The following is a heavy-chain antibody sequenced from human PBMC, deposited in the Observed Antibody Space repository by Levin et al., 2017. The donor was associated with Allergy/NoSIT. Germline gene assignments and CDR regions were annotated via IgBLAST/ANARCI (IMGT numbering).Heavy chain of an antibody. CDR1: GFTFSSYG. J-gene: IGHJ4*02. Sequence: GGSLRLSCAASGFTFSSYGMHWVRQAPGKGLEWVAVISYDGSNKYYADSVKGRFTISRDNSKNTLYLQMNSLRAEDTAVYYCAKGRRPGIAAAGGDYFDYWGQGTLVTVSS. D-gene: IGHD6-13*01. CDR2: ISYDGSNK. V-gene: IGHV3-30*18. CDR3: AKGRRPGIAAAGGDYFDY.